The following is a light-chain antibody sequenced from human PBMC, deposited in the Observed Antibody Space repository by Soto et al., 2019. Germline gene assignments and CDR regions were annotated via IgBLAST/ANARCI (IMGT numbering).Light chain of an antibody. CDR2: DAS. V-gene: IGKV1-33*01. CDR3: QQYDNLPFT. CDR1: QDISNY. Sequence: DIQMTQSPSSLSASVGDRVTITCQASQDISNYLNWYQQKPGKAPKVLIYDASSLETGVPPRFSGTGSGTDFTFTISSLQPEDIATYYCQQYDNLPFTFGPGTTVDFK. J-gene: IGKJ3*01.